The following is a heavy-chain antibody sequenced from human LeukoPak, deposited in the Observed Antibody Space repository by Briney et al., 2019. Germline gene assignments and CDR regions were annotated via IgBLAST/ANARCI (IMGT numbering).Heavy chain of an antibody. J-gene: IGHJ4*02. CDR1: GFSFREHW. D-gene: IGHD5-12*01. CDR2: IKEDGNED. CDR3: TRGDRGYAESLY. V-gene: IGHV3-7*02. Sequence: GGSLRLSCTVSGFSFREHWMSWVRQAPGKGLEWVGNIKEDGNEDYYVDSVEGRFVIFRDNAKNSLYLQMHSPRAEDTAVYYCTRGDRGYAESLYWGRGTLVTVSS.